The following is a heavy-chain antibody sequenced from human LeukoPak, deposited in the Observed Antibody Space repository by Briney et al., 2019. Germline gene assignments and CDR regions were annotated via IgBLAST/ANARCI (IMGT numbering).Heavy chain of an antibody. CDR2: IDYSWSA. CDR1: GDSISSNHYF. Sequence: PSETLSLTCTVSGDSISSNHYFWGWIRQPPGKGLEWIGSIDYSWSAYYNPSLKSRVTISIDASKNQFSLKLNSVTAADTAVYYCARTSSPYYYMDVWGKGTTVTVSS. J-gene: IGHJ6*03. V-gene: IGHV4-39*07. CDR3: ARTSSPYYYMDV.